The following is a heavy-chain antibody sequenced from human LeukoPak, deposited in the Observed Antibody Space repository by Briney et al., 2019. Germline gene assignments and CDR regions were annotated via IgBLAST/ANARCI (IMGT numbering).Heavy chain of an antibody. J-gene: IGHJ6*03. Sequence: GASVKVSCKASGYTFTSYDINWVRQASGQGLEWMGWMNPNSGNTGYAQKFQGRVTMTRNTSISTAYMELSSLRSEDTAVYYCARGHNYSNFGGHYYYYMDVWGKGTTVTVSS. V-gene: IGHV1-8*01. CDR1: GYTFTSYD. CDR3: ARGHNYSNFGGHYYYYMDV. D-gene: IGHD5-24*01. CDR2: MNPNSGNT.